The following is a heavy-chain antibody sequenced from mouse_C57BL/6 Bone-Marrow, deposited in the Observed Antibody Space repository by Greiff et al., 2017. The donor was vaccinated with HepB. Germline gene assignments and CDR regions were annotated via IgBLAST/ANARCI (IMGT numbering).Heavy chain of an antibody. Sequence: QVQLKESGAELVRPGASVKLSCKASGYTFTDYYINWVKQRPGQGLEWIARIYPGSGNTYYNEKFKGKATLTAEKSSSTAYMQLSSLTSEDSAVYFCARRAVVARYFDYWGQGTTLTVSS. D-gene: IGHD1-1*01. J-gene: IGHJ2*01. CDR1: GYTFTDYY. V-gene: IGHV1-76*01. CDR3: ARRAVVARYFDY. CDR2: IYPGSGNT.